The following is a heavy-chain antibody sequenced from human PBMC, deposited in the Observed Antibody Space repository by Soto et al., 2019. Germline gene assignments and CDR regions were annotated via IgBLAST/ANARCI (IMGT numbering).Heavy chain of an antibody. CDR1: GFTFSSYE. CDR2: ISSSSNTI. CDR3: ARGREMATIGP. Sequence: GGSLRLSCAASGFTFSSYEMNWVRQAPGKGLEWVSYISSSSNTIYYADSVKGRFTISRDNAKKSLYLQMDSLRAEDTAVYYCARGREMATIGPWGQGTMVTVYS. D-gene: IGHD5-12*01. V-gene: IGHV3-48*03. J-gene: IGHJ5*02.